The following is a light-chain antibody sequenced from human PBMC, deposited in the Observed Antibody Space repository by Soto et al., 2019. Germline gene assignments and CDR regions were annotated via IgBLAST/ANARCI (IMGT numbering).Light chain of an antibody. CDR1: SSDVGGFDF. Sequence: QSALTQPASVSGSPGQSITISCTGTSSDVGGFDFVSWFQRRPGKAPRLIIYEVSNRPSGVSNRFSGSKSGNTASLTISGLQAEDEADYYCSSYTSSSTLVFGTGTKLTVL. V-gene: IGLV2-14*01. CDR3: SSYTSSSTLV. CDR2: EVS. J-gene: IGLJ1*01.